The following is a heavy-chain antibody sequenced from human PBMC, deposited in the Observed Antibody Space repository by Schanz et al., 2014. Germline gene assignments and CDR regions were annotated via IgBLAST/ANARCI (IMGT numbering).Heavy chain of an antibody. CDR2: TSSDGSLK. D-gene: IGHD5-12*01. V-gene: IGHV3-30*19. Sequence: QVQLVESGGGLVRPGGSLRLSCVASGFNFGHYGINWVRQAPDKGLVWVAVTSSDGSLKYYADSVKGRFTISRDNSRDTVYLQMNSLRGEDTAVYYCARGGRGGYPGRAFDIGGKGTMVTASS. CDR1: GFNFGHYG. CDR3: ARGGRGGYPGRAFDI. J-gene: IGHJ3*02.